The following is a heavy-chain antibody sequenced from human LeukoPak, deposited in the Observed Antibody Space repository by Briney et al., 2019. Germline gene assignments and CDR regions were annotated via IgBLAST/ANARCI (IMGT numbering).Heavy chain of an antibody. CDR3: ARDYSSSWYGSLDY. D-gene: IGHD6-13*01. Sequence: ASVKVSCKASGYTFTGYYMHGVRQAPGQGLEWMGWINPNSGGTNYAQKFQGWVTMTRDTSISTAYMELSRLRSDDTAVYYCARDYSSSWYGSLDYWGQGTLVTVSS. CDR2: INPNSGGT. J-gene: IGHJ4*02. V-gene: IGHV1-2*04. CDR1: GYTFTGYY.